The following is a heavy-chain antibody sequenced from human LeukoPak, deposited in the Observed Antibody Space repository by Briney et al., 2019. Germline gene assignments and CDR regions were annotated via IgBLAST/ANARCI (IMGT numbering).Heavy chain of an antibody. V-gene: IGHV4-59*01. CDR1: GGSISSYY. CDR3: ARGRDGYND. CDR2: IYYSGST. J-gene: IGHJ4*02. Sequence: SETLSLTCTVSGGSISSYYWSWIRQPPGKGLEWSGYIYYSGSTNYNPSLKSRVTISVNTSKNQFSLKLSSVTAADTAVYYCARGRDGYNDWGQGTLVTVSS. D-gene: IGHD5-24*01.